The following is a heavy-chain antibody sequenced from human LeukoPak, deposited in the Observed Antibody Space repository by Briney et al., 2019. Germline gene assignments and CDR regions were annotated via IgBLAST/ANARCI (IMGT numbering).Heavy chain of an antibody. Sequence: GGSLRLSCAASGFTFSSYGMHWVRQAPGKGLEWVAVIWYDGSNKYYADSVKGRFTISRDNSKNTLYLQMNSLRAEDTAVYYCARDVDFGAPYGMDVWGQGTTVTVSS. CDR3: ARDVDFGAPYGMDV. D-gene: IGHD4/OR15-4a*01. J-gene: IGHJ6*02. V-gene: IGHV3-33*01. CDR1: GFTFSSYG. CDR2: IWYDGSNK.